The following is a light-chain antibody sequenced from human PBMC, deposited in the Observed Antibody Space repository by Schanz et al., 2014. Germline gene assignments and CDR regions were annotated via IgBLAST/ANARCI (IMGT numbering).Light chain of an antibody. V-gene: IGKV4-1*01. CDR2: WAS. J-gene: IGKJ2*01. CDR3: QQYYSTPYT. Sequence: DIVMTQSPDSLAVSLGERATINCKSSQSVLYNSHNKNYLAWYQQKPGQPPQLLIYWASTRESGVPDRFSGSGSGTDFTLTISSLQAEDVAVYYCQQYYSTPYTFGQGTKLEIK. CDR1: QSVLYNSHNKNY.